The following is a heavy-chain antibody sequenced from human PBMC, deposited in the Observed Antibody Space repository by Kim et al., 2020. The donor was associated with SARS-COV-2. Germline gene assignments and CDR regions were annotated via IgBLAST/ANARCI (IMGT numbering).Heavy chain of an antibody. D-gene: IGHD1-26*01. CDR2: T. CDR3: ARGRVGATDY. J-gene: IGHJ4*02. V-gene: IGHV3-49*02. Sequence: TEYAASVKGRFTISRDDSKSIAYLQMNRLRTEETAVYYCARGRVGATDYWGEGTLVTVSP.